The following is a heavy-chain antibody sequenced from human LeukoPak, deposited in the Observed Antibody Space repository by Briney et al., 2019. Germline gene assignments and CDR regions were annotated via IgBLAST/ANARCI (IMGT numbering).Heavy chain of an antibody. CDR2: LSSGGPT. CDR1: GVSITSINYY. D-gene: IGHD3-9*01. V-gene: IGHV4-39*01. CDR3: ARRNILSGYYHFDY. Sequence: SETLSLTCTVSGVSITSINYYWAWIRQPPGKGLEWIGSLSSGGPTYNNPSLESRTSISADTSSNRLFLKLTSVTAADTAVYFCARRNILSGYYHFDYWGHGTLVTVPS. J-gene: IGHJ4*01.